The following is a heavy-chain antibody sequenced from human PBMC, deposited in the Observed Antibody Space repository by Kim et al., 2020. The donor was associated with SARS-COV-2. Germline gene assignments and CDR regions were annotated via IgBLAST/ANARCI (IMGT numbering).Heavy chain of an antibody. CDR1: GFTFSSYS. J-gene: IGHJ6*02. V-gene: IGHV3-21*01. CDR3: ARDYIPPGISYYYYGMDV. Sequence: GGSLRLSCAASGFTFSSYSMNWVRQAPGKGLEWVSSISSSSSYIYYADSVKGRFTISRDNAKNSLYLQMNSLRAEDTAVYYCARDYIPPGISYYYYGMDVWGQGTTVTVSS. D-gene: IGHD6-13*01. CDR2: ISSSSSYI.